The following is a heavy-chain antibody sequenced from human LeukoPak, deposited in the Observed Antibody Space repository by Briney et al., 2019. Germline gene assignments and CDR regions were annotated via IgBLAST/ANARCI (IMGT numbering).Heavy chain of an antibody. Sequence: SVKVSCKASGGTFSSYAISWVRQAPGQGLEWMGRIIPILGIANYAQKFQGRVTTTADKSTSTAYMELSSLRSEDTAVYYCARSYVPGWNQPVYGMDVWGQGTTVTVSS. CDR1: GGTFSSYA. CDR2: IIPILGIA. D-gene: IGHD1-1*01. V-gene: IGHV1-69*04. CDR3: ARSYVPGWNQPVYGMDV. J-gene: IGHJ6*02.